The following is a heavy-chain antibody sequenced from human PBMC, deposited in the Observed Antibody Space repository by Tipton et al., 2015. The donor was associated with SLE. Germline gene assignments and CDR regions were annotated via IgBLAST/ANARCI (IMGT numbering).Heavy chain of an antibody. V-gene: IGHV4-39*07. CDR2: IYYSGST. CDR1: GGSISTSSYY. CDR3: ARRPSTYMVQGVEYYFDS. Sequence: TLSLTCTVSGGSISTSSYYWAWIRQPPGKELEWLGCIYYSGSTYYNPPLKSRVTISLDRSKNQFSLKVTSVMVADTAVYYCARRPSTYMVQGVEYYFDSWGQGTLVTVSS. J-gene: IGHJ4*02. D-gene: IGHD3-10*01.